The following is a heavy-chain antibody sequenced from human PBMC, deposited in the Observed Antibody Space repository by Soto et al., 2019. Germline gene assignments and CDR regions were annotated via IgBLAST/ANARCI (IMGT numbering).Heavy chain of an antibody. CDR1: GYTFTSYG. D-gene: IGHD6-19*01. CDR2: ISAYNGNT. CDR3: ARAPVAGTWWFDP. Sequence: ASVKVSCKASGYTFTSYGIIWVRQAPGQGLEWMGWISAYNGNTNYAQKLQGRVTMTTDTPTSTAYMELRSLRSDDTAVYYCARAPVAGTWWFDPWGQGTLVTSPQ. J-gene: IGHJ5*02. V-gene: IGHV1-18*01.